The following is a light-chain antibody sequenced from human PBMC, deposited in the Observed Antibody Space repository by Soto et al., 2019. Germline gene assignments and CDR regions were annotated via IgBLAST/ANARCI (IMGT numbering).Light chain of an antibody. J-gene: IGKJ1*01. CDR1: QSVSSS. CDR3: QQYGSLWT. CDR2: GAS. Sequence: EIVLTQSPAPLSLSPGERATLSCRASQSVSSSLVWYQQKPGQSPRLLIXGASSRATGIPDRFSGSGSGTDLTLPISRLEPEDFSGYYCQQYGSLWTFGQGNKVDLK. V-gene: IGKV3-20*01.